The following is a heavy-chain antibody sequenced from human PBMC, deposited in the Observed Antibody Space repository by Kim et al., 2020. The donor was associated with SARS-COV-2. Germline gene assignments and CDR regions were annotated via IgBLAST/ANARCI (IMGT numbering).Heavy chain of an antibody. CDR3: ARPLDRALAAAAFPGSFQH. CDR2: INAGNGNT. Sequence: ASVKVSCKASGYTFTSYAMHWVRQAPGQRLEWMGWINAGNGNTKYSQKFQGRVTITRDTSASTAYMELSSLRSEDTAVYYCARPLDRALAAAAFPGSFQHWGQGTLVTVSS. V-gene: IGHV1-3*01. CDR1: GYTFTSYA. D-gene: IGHD6-13*01. J-gene: IGHJ1*01.